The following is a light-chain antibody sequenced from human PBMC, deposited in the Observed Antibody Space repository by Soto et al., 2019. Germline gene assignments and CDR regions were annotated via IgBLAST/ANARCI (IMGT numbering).Light chain of an antibody. CDR3: SSYASSSTLVL. V-gene: IGLV2-14*03. CDR1: SSDVGGYNH. Sequence: QSALTQPASVSGSPGQSITISCTGTSSDVGGYNHVSWYQHHPGKAPKLMIFDVSNRPSGVSNRFSGSKSGNTASLTISGLQAEDEADYYCSSYASSSTLVLFGRGTKLTVL. CDR2: DVS. J-gene: IGLJ3*02.